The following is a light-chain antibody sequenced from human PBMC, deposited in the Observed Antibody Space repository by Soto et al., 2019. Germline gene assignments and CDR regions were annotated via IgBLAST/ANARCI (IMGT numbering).Light chain of an antibody. Sequence: DIQLTQSPSTLSASVGDSVTITCRASQSVSSWLAWYQQKPGRAPRLLIYDASKLEAGVPSRFSGSGSETELSLTISSLQPEDVATYYCQQANSFPITFGQGTRLEIK. J-gene: IGKJ5*01. V-gene: IGKV1-5*01. CDR1: QSVSSW. CDR2: DAS. CDR3: QQANSFPIT.